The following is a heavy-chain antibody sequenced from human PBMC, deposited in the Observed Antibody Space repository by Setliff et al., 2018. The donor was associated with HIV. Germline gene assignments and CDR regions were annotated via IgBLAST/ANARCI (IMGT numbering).Heavy chain of an antibody. J-gene: IGHJ6*04. CDR2: MNPNSGVS. D-gene: IGHD3-10*01. CDR1: ATFTNVD. CDR3: ARGKGVGRVIITGGLDV. V-gene: IGHV1-8*01. Sequence: AASVKVSCKASATFTNVDIHWLRRATGQGLEWMGWMNPNSGVSGYGQKFQGRVTMTRDTSISTAYMELSSQTSEDTAVYYCARGKGVGRVIITGGLDVWGKGTTVTVSS.